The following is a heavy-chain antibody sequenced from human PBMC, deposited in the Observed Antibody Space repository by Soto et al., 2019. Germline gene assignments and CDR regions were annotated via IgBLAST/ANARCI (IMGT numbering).Heavy chain of an antibody. D-gene: IGHD3-9*01. J-gene: IGHJ4*02. CDR1: GFTFSSYG. V-gene: IGHV3-30*18. Sequence: QVQVVESGGGVVQPGGSLRLSCAGSGFTFSSYGMHWVRQAPGKGLEWMAVISYHGRNTDYADSVKGRFTISRDNSKNTLYLQMNSLRAEDTAVYYCAKDAGLPYHAVLTGFSYFDSCGQGTLVTVSS. CDR2: ISYHGRNT. CDR3: AKDAGLPYHAVLTGFSYFDS.